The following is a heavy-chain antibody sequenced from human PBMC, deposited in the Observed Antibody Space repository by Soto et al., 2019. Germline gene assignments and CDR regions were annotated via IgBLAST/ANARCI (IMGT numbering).Heavy chain of an antibody. CDR2: IYYSGST. CDR1: GGSISSGGYY. J-gene: IGHJ4*02. D-gene: IGHD6-19*01. CDR3: ARVRTQWTFDY. Sequence: SETLSLTCTVSGGSISSGGYYWSWIRQHPGKGLEWIGYIYYSGSTYYNPSLKSRVTISVDTSKNQFSLKLSSVTAADTAVYYCARVRTQWTFDYWGQGTLVTVSS. V-gene: IGHV4-31*03.